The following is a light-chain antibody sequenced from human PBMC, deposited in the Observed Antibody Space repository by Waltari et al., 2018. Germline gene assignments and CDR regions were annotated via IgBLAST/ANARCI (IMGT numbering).Light chain of an antibody. J-gene: IGKJ2*01. Sequence: DIVMTQTPLSSPVTVGQPASISCTSSQSLLHSNGNTYLSWLLQRPGQPPRLLIYKISNRFSGVPSRFSGSGSGTDFTLTINTLQPEDFATYFCQQSYGPPYTFGQGTRLEIK. V-gene: IGKV2-24*01. CDR3: QQSYGPPYT. CDR2: KIS. CDR1: QSLLHSNGNTY.